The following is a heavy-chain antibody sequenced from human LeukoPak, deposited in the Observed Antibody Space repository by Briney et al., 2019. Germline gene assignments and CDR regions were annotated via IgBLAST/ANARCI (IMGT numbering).Heavy chain of an antibody. D-gene: IGHD3-10*01. CDR1: GFTFNIYA. CDR2: ISNSGGGT. Sequence: GESLRLSCAASGFTFNIYAMNWVRQAPGKGLEWVSVISNSGGGTYYADSVKGRFTVSRDNSKNTLYLQMNSLRAEDTAVYYCAKRAFGSERHLDYWGQGTLVTVSS. V-gene: IGHV3-23*01. CDR3: AKRAFGSERHLDY. J-gene: IGHJ4*02.